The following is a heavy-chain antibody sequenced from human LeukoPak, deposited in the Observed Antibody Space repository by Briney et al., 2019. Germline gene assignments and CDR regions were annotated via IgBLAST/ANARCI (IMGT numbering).Heavy chain of an antibody. CDR1: GFTFSSYG. V-gene: IGHV3-15*01. D-gene: IGHD3-10*01. J-gene: IGHJ4*02. CDR2: IKTKTEGGTT. CDR3: VTEALRPEYSYDYDS. Sequence: WGSLRLSCAASGFTFSSYGMHWVRQAPGKGLEWVGLIKTKTEGGTTDYAAPVRGRFTISRDDSKNTLYLQMNSLKTEDTAVYYCVTEALRPEYSYDYDSWGQGALVTVSS.